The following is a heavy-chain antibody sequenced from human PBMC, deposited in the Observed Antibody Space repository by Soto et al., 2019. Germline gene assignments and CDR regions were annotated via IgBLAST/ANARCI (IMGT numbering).Heavy chain of an antibody. CDR2: IKSKTDGGTT. CDR3: TTDLPLYSSGAEGYYYYYMDV. V-gene: IGHV3-15*01. J-gene: IGHJ6*03. D-gene: IGHD6-19*01. Sequence: GGSLRLSCAASGFTFSNAWMSWVRQAPGKGLEWVGRIKSKTDGGTTDYAAPVKGRFTISRDDSKNTLYLQMNSLKTEDTAVYYCTTDLPLYSSGAEGYYYYYMDVWGKGTTVTVSS. CDR1: GFTFSNAW.